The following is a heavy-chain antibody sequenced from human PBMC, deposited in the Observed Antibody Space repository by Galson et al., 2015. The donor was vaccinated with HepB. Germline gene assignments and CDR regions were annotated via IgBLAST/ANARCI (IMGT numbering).Heavy chain of an antibody. D-gene: IGHD3-22*01. CDR3: ARSYRLTTMIVVVITTGWFDP. V-gene: IGHV4-39*07. J-gene: IGHJ5*02. Sequence: TLSLTCTVSGGSISSSSYYWGWIRQPPGKGLEWIGSIYYSGSTYYNPSLKSRVTISVDTSKNQFSLKLSSVTAADTAVYYCARSYRLTTMIVVVITTGWFDPWGQGTLVTVSS. CDR1: GGSISSSSYY. CDR2: IYYSGST.